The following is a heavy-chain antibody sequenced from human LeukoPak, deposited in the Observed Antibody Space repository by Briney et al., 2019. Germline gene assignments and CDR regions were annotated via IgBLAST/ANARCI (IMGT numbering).Heavy chain of an antibody. CDR1: GFTFSSYA. D-gene: IGHD4-17*01. Sequence: GGSLRLSCAASGFTFSSYAMSWVRQAPGKGLEWVSAISGSGGSTYYADSVKGRFTVSRDNSKNTLYLQMNSLRAEDTAVYYCAKDLSPDYGDTDYDYWGQGTLVTVSS. V-gene: IGHV3-23*01. J-gene: IGHJ4*02. CDR2: ISGSGGST. CDR3: AKDLSPDYGDTDYDY.